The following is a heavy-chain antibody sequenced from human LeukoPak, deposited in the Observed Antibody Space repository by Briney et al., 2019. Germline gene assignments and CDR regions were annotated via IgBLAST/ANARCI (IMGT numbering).Heavy chain of an antibody. CDR1: GGSFSGYF. Sequence: SETLSLTCAVYGGSFSGYFWSWIRQPPGKGLEWIGEINHSGSSDYNPSLKSRVTISVDTSKNQISLNLSSVTAADTAVYYCAELGITMIGGVWGKGTTVTISS. D-gene: IGHD3-10*02. J-gene: IGHJ6*04. CDR2: INHSGSS. V-gene: IGHV4-34*01. CDR3: AELGITMIGGV.